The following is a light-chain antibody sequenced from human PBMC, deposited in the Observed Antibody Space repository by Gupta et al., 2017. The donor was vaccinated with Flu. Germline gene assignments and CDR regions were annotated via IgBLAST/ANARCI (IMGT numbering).Light chain of an antibody. Sequence: TMSIDYSNYNVDWYQQRPGKGPRFVMRVGTGGIVGSKGDGIPDRFSVLGSGLNRYLTIKNIQEEDESDYHCGADHGSGSNFVYVFGTGTKVTVL. CDR2: VGTGGIVG. CDR3: GADHGSGSNFVYV. J-gene: IGLJ1*01. CDR1: IDYSNYN. V-gene: IGLV9-49*01.